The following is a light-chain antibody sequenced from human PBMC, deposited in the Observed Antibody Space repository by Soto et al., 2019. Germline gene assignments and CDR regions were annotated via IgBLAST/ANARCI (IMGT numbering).Light chain of an antibody. Sequence: DIVMTQPPDSLAVSLGERATINCKSSQSGLYSSNNENYLAWYQQKPGRPPKLLIYWASTRESGVPDRFSGSGSGTDFTLTIISLQAEDVAVYYCQQYYSIPLTFGGGTRVEIK. CDR2: WAS. CDR1: QSGLYSSNNENY. CDR3: QQYYSIPLT. V-gene: IGKV4-1*01. J-gene: IGKJ4*01.